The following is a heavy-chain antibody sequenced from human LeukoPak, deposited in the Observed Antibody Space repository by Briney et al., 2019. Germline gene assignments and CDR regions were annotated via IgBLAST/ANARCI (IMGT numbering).Heavy chain of an antibody. D-gene: IGHD3-22*01. CDR3: ASSPRYDSSDY. Sequence: PGGSLRLSCAASGFTFSSYWMNWVRQSPGKGLEWVANIKQDGSEKYYVGSVKGRFTISRDNAKNSLYLQMNSLRAEDMAVYYCASSPRYDSSDYWGQGTLVTVSS. J-gene: IGHJ4*02. V-gene: IGHV3-7*01. CDR2: IKQDGSEK. CDR1: GFTFSSYW.